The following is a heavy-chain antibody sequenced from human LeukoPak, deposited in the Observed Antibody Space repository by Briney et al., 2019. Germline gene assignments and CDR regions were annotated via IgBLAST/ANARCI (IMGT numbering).Heavy chain of an antibody. Sequence: SGESLKISCKGSGYSFTSYWIGWVRQMPGKGLEWMGIIYPGDSDTRYSPSFQGQVTISADKSISTAYLQWSSLKASDTAMYYCARQGSGYSYGYVYFDYWGQGTLVTVSS. V-gene: IGHV5-51*01. CDR1: GYSFTSYW. D-gene: IGHD5-18*01. CDR3: ARQGSGYSYGYVYFDY. CDR2: IYPGDSDT. J-gene: IGHJ4*02.